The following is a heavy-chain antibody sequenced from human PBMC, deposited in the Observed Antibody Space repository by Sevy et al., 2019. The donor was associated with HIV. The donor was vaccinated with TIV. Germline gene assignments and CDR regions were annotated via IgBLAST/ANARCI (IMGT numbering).Heavy chain of an antibody. CDR1: GGSISSSSYY. D-gene: IGHD6-19*01. CDR3: ASYPSSHCYFDL. CDR2: IYYSGST. Sequence: SETLSLTCTVSGGSISSSSYYWGWIRQPPGKGLEWIGSIYYSGSTYYNPSLKSRVTISVDTSKNQFSLKLSSVTAADTAVYYCASYPSSHCYFDLWGRGTLVTVSS. J-gene: IGHJ2*01. V-gene: IGHV4-39*01.